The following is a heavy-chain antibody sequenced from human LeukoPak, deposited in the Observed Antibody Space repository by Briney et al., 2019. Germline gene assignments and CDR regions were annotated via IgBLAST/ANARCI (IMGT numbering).Heavy chain of an antibody. CDR3: ARHDCGDTNCYINWFDP. J-gene: IGHJ5*02. V-gene: IGHV4-34*01. CDR1: GGSFSGYY. CDR2: INHSGST. D-gene: IGHD2-2*01. Sequence: SETLSLTCAVYGGSFSGYYWSWIRQPPGKGLEWIGEINHSGSTNYNPSLKSRVTISLDTSKNQFSLKLTSVTAADTAVYYCARHDCGDTNCYINWFDPWGQGTLVTVSS.